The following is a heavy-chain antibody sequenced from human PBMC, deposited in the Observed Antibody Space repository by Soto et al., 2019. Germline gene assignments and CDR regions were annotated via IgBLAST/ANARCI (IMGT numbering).Heavy chain of an antibody. CDR2: IYDSGNT. J-gene: IGHJ4*02. V-gene: IGHV4-59*01. CDR3: ARRMGTPGFAS. D-gene: IGHD7-27*01. Sequence: PSETLSLTCTVSGGSISSYYWSWFRQPPGRTLEWIGYIYDSGNTYYSPSLKSRVTISLDTSKNQFSLKLASVTAADTAVYYCARRMGTPGFASWGPGTLVTVSS. CDR1: GGSISSYY.